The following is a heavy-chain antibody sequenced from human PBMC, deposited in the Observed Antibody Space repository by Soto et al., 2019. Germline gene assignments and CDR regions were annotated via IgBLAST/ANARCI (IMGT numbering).Heavy chain of an antibody. V-gene: IGHV3-33*01. CDR3: ARDVGITGTTGDY. Sequence: QVQLVESGGCVVQPGRSLRLSCAASGFTFSSYGMHWVRQAPGKGLEWVAVIWYDGSNKYYADSVKGRFTISRDNSKNTLYLQMNSLRAEDTAVYYCARDVGITGTTGDYWGQGTLVTVSS. CDR1: GFTFSSYG. D-gene: IGHD1-20*01. J-gene: IGHJ4*02. CDR2: IWYDGSNK.